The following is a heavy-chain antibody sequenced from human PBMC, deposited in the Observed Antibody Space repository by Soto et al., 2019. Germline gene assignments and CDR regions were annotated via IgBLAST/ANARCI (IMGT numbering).Heavy chain of an antibody. V-gene: IGHV4-30-2*01. CDR3: ARGGRDFWSGVHFDY. Sequence: TLSLTCAVSVVSISSGGYSCSWIRQPPGKGLEWIGYIYHSGSTYYNPSLKSRVTISVDRSKNQFSLKLSSVTAADTAVYYCARGGRDFWSGVHFDYWGQRTLVRVSS. CDR2: IYHSGST. J-gene: IGHJ4*02. CDR1: VVSISSGGYS. D-gene: IGHD3-3*01.